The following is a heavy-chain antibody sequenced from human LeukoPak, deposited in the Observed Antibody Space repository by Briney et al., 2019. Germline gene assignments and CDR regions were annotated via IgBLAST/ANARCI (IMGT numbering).Heavy chain of an antibody. CDR1: GYTFTGYY. V-gene: IGHV1-2*02. D-gene: IGHD3-16*01. CDR3: ARDRDDYVWGSYRYYFDY. Sequence: VSVKVSCKASGYTFTGYYMHWVRQAPGQGLEWMGWINPNSGGTNYAQKFQGRVTMTRDTSISTAYMELSRLRSDDTAVYYCARDRDDYVWGSYRYYFDYWGQGTLVTVSS. CDR2: INPNSGGT. J-gene: IGHJ4*02.